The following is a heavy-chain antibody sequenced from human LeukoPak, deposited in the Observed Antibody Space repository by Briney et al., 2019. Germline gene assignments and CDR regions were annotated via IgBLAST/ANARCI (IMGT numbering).Heavy chain of an antibody. CDR3: AKDKVGGGSGWPPLTYYFDY. J-gene: IGHJ4*02. D-gene: IGHD6-19*01. V-gene: IGHV3-43*02. Sequence: GGSLRLSCAASGFTFDDYAMHWVRQAPGKGLEWVSLISGDGGSTYYADSVKGRFTISRDNSKNSLYLQMNSLRTEDTALYYCAKDKVGGGSGWPPLTYYFDYWGQGTLVTVSS. CDR1: GFTFDDYA. CDR2: ISGDGGST.